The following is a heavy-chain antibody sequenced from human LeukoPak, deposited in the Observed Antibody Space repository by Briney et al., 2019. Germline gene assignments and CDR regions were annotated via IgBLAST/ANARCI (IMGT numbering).Heavy chain of an antibody. CDR3: AREGQYVSGSYYY. J-gene: IGHJ4*02. V-gene: IGHV1-69*13. CDR2: IIPIFGTA. Sequence: SVKVSCKASGGTFSSYAISWVRQAPGQGLEWMGGIIPIFGTANYAQKFQGRVTITADESTSTAYMELSSLRSEDTAVYYCAREGQYVSGSYYYWGQGTLVTVSS. CDR1: GGTFSSYA. D-gene: IGHD3-10*01.